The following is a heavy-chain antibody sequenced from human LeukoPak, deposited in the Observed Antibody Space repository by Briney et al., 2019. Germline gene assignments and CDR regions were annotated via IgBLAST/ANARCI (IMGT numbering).Heavy chain of an antibody. CDR3: ARVPHSVEGSMKAVFIHYFDY. CDR2: IYPTGSI. J-gene: IGHJ4*02. D-gene: IGHD3-22*01. V-gene: IGHV4-4*02. CDR1: GGSISSSNW. Sequence: PSETLSLTCTVSGGSISSSNWWSWVRQPPGKGLEWIGEIYPTGSINYNPSLKSRVTISLDKSKNHFSLNLSSVTATDTAVYYCARVPHSVEGSMKAVFIHYFDYWGQGSLVTVSS.